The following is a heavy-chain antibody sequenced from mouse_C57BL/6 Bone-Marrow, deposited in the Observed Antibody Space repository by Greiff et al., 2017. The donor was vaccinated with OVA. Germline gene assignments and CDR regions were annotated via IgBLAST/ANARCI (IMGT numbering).Heavy chain of an antibody. V-gene: IGHV1-81*01. CDR1: GYTFTSYG. J-gene: IGHJ3*01. Sequence: QVQLKQSGAELARPGASVKLSCKASGYTFTSYGISWVKQRTGQGLEWIGEIYPGSGNTYYNEKFKGKATLTADKSSSTAYMELRSLTSEDSAVYFCARWRGSWFAYWGQGTLVTVSA. D-gene: IGHD1-1*01. CDR2: IYPGSGNT. CDR3: ARWRGSWFAY.